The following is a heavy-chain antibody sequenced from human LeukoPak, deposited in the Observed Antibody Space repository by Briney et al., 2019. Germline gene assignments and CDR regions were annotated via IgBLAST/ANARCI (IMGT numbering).Heavy chain of an antibody. CDR3: ARDWGAARSYYYYYMDV. CDR2: IIPIFGTA. J-gene: IGHJ6*03. D-gene: IGHD6-6*01. V-gene: IGHV1-69*05. CDR1: GGTFSSYA. Sequence: SVKVSCKASGGTFSSYAISWVRQAPGQGLEWMGRIIPIFGTANYAQKFQGRVTITTDESTSTAYMELSSLRSEDTAVYYCARDWGAARSYYYYYMDVWGKGTTVTASS.